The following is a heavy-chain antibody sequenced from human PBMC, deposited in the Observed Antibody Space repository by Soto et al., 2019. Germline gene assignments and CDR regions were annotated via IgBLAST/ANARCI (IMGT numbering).Heavy chain of an antibody. J-gene: IGHJ5*02. V-gene: IGHV1-58*01. D-gene: IGHD4-17*01. Sequence: SVKVSCKASGFTFTSSAVQWVRQARGQRLEWIGWIVVGSGNTNYAQKFQERVTITRDMSTSTAYMELSSLRSEDTAVYYCARHHYVDENWFDPWGQGTLVTVSS. CDR1: GFTFTSSA. CDR2: IVVGSGNT. CDR3: ARHHYVDENWFDP.